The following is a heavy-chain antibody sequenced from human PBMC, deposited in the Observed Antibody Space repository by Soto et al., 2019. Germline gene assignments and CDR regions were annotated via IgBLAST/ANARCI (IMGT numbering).Heavy chain of an antibody. J-gene: IGHJ4*02. D-gene: IGHD6-19*01. CDR3: AKARREWLATRELYFDY. CDR1: GFTFSGYA. V-gene: IGHV3-23*01. Sequence: GGSLRLSCAASGFTFSGYAMSWVRQAPGKGLEWVSSISQSGGSTYFADSVKGRFTISRDNSKNTLYLQMDSLRAEDTAVYYCAKARREWLATRELYFDYWGQGTLVTVSS. CDR2: ISQSGGST.